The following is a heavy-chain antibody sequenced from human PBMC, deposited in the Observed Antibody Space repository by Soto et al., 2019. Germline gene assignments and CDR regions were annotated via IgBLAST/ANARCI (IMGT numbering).Heavy chain of an antibody. Sequence: EVQLLESGGGLVQPGGTLSPDCAASGVAFHTHAPCWERQGPGKGLGWVSGSSPRGGTTYYGDSAKGRYTISRDNSKNTVTLQMNSLRAEDTAFYYCAKDRTPPLSLSPTSQASTTLLVGQCFASWGHGTLVTVSS. J-gene: IGHJ4*01. V-gene: IGHV3-23*01. CDR2: SSPRGGTT. CDR1: GVAFHTHA. CDR3: AKDRTPPLSLSPTSQASTTLLVGQCFAS. D-gene: IGHD1-1*01.